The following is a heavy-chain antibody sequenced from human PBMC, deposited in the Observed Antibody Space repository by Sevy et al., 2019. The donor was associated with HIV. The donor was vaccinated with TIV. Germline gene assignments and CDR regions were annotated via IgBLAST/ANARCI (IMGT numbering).Heavy chain of an antibody. CDR1: GFTLSTYA. CDR3: TNHYDTGGRLDYFDY. D-gene: IGHD3-22*01. CDR2: ISASGDTT. Sequence: GGSLRLSCAASGFTLSTYAMSWVRQAPGKGLEWVSAISASGDTTYYADSVKGRFTISRDKSESTLYLQMNSLRAEDTAIYYCTNHYDTGGRLDYFDYWGQGSLVTVSS. V-gene: IGHV3-23*01. J-gene: IGHJ4*02.